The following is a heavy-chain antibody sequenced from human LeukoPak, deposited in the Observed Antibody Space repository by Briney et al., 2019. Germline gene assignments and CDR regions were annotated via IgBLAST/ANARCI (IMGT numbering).Heavy chain of an antibody. CDR1: GFTFSDHF. CDR2: SRNKDNSYTT. CDR3: ARRQFDSFGSDY. V-gene: IGHV3-72*01. Sequence: GGSLRLSCAAAGFTFSDHFMDWVRQAPGKGLEWVGRSRNKDNSYTTEYAASVKGRLTISRDDSKNSVYLQMNSLKTEDTAVYYCARRQFDSFGSDYWGQGTLVTVSS. J-gene: IGHJ4*02. D-gene: IGHD3-22*01.